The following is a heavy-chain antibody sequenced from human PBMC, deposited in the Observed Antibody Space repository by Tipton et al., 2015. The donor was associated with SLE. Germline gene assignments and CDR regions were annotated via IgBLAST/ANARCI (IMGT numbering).Heavy chain of an antibody. CDR2: INYSGNT. V-gene: IGHV4-59*01. Sequence: LRLSCAASGFSFSSYSMNWVRQAPGKGLEWVGYINYSGNTNYNPSLKSRVTISVDTSKTHISLRLTSVTAADTAVYYCARGGLGSDLRGSIYFGYWGQGTLVTVSS. CDR1: GFSFSSYS. J-gene: IGHJ4*02. CDR3: ARGGLGSDLRGSIYFGY. D-gene: IGHD7-27*01.